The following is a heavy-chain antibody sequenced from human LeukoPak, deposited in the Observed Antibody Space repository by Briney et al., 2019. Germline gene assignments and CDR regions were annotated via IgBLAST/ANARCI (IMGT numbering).Heavy chain of an antibody. Sequence: GGSLRLSCVASGFGFTNYWMGWVRRAPGKGLDWVADNKEDGGGTYYVEAVKGRCTTSRNNAKDTLDLQMNSLRDEDTAVYYCARRKEVQTTFDYWGQGTLVTVSS. CDR3: ARRKEVQTTFDY. J-gene: IGHJ4*02. CDR2: NKEDGGGT. D-gene: IGHD4/OR15-4a*01. CDR1: GFGFTNYW. V-gene: IGHV3-7*01.